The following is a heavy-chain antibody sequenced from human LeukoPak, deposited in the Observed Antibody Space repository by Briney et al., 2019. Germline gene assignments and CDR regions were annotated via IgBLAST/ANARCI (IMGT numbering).Heavy chain of an antibody. J-gene: IGHJ4*02. CDR3: AKSTGYYYESSGYPGDY. CDR2: INTNTGNP. Sequence: ASVKVSCKASGYTFTSYAMNWVRQAPGQGLEWMGWINTNTGNPTYAQGFTGRFVFSLDTSVSTTYLEISSLKAEDTAVYYCAKSTGYYYESSGYPGDYWGQGTLVTVSS. D-gene: IGHD3-22*01. V-gene: IGHV7-4-1*02. CDR1: GYTFTSYA.